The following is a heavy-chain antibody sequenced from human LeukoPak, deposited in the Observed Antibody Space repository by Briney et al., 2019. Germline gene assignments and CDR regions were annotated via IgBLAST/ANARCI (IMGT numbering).Heavy chain of an antibody. CDR1: GGSISSYY. D-gene: IGHD3-16*02. J-gene: IGHJ4*02. CDR3: ARDVMITFGGVIVTYFDY. Sequence: SETLSLTCTVSGGSISSYYWSWIRQPPGKGLEWIGYIYHSGSTNYNPSLKSRVTISVDTSKNQFSLKLSSVTAADTAVYYCARDVMITFGGVIVTYFDYWGQGTLVTVSS. V-gene: IGHV4-59*01. CDR2: IYHSGST.